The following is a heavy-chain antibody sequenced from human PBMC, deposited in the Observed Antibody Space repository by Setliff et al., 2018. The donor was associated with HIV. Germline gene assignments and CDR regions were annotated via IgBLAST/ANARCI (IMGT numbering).Heavy chain of an antibody. CDR3: ARGVIRGVISQGGLDY. D-gene: IGHD3-10*01. CDR1: GFTFTTYA. CDR2: INAANGKT. J-gene: IGHJ4*02. Sequence: ASVMVSCKASGFTFTTYAVHWVRQAPGQRPEWMGWINAANGKTRYPQRFEARVTITMDTGASTAYMELNSLRSEDSAVYYCARGVIRGVISQGGLDYWGPGTLVTVS. V-gene: IGHV1-3*01.